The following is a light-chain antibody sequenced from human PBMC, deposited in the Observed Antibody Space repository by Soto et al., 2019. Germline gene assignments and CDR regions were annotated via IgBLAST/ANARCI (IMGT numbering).Light chain of an antibody. Sequence: QSVLTQPDSVSGSPGQSITISCTGTSSDVGASNYVSWYQQNPGKAPKLIIYEVSNRPSGVSTRLSGSKSGNTASLTISGLQAEDEADYYCTSFTRRNSYVFGTGTQLTVL. J-gene: IGLJ1*01. V-gene: IGLV2-14*01. CDR2: EVS. CDR3: TSFTRRNSYV. CDR1: SSDVGASNY.